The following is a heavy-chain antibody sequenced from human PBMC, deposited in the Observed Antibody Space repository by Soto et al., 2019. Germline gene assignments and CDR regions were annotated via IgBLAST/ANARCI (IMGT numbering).Heavy chain of an antibody. D-gene: IGHD3-22*01. CDR1: GGLFSSYP. CDR2: IIPVFQTA. CDR3: ARGGSGYTWFNEF. Sequence: QEQLVQSGAEVKKPGSSVKVSCKASGGLFSSYPISWVRQVPGQGLEWIGGIIPVFQTAYYTQRFQGRVTITADESTNTAYMELSSLRSEDTAIYSCARGGSGYTWFNEFWGQGTLVTVSS. V-gene: IGHV1-69*01. J-gene: IGHJ4*02.